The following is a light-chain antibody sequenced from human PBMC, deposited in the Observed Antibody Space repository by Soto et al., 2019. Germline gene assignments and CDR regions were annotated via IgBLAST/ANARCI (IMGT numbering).Light chain of an antibody. CDR3: CSYAGRSTYV. J-gene: IGLJ1*01. Sequence: QSALTQPASVSGSPGQSITISCTGTSSDVGNYNLVSWYQQHPGKAPKLIIYEVTERPSEISNRFSGSKSGNTASLTISGLQADYEADYYCCSYAGRSTYVFGSGTKLTVL. CDR1: SSDVGNYNL. CDR2: EVT. V-gene: IGLV2-23*02.